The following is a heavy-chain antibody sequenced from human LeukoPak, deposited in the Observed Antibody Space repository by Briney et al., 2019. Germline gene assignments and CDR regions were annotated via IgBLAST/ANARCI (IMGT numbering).Heavy chain of an antibody. CDR3: ARXCSDYGDYKYYFRQGRYYFDY. V-gene: IGHV4-31*03. CDR2: IYYSGST. Sequence: PSQTLSLTCTVSGGSISSGGYYWSWIRQHPGKGLEWIGYIYYSGSTYYNPSLKSRVTISVDTSKNQFSLKLSSVTAADTAVYYCARXCSDYGDYKYYFRQGRYYFDYWGQGTLVTVSS. J-gene: IGHJ4*02. CDR1: GGSISSGGYY. D-gene: IGHD4-17*01.